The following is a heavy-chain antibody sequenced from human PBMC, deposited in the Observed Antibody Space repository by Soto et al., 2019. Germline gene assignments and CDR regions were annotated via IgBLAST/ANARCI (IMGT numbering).Heavy chain of an antibody. CDR1: GFTFSSYA. D-gene: IGHD3-22*01. Sequence: EVQLLESGGGLVQPEGSLRLSCAASGFTFSSYAMSWVRQAPGKGLEWVSAISGSGGSTYYADSVKGRFTISRDNSKNTLYLQMNSLRAEDTAVYYCAKATPPYYYDSSGYPSNFDYWGQGTLVTVSS. J-gene: IGHJ4*02. CDR2: ISGSGGST. V-gene: IGHV3-23*01. CDR3: AKATPPYYYDSSGYPSNFDY.